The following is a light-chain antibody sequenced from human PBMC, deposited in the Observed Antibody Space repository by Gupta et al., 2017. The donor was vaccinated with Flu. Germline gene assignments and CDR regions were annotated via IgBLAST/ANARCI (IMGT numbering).Light chain of an antibody. CDR1: SSDVGRYNY. CDR2: EVS. Sequence: SALTKPASVSGSPGPSIIISGTGTSSDVGRYNYVSWYQQHPGTAPKLMIYEVSNRPSGVSHRFSGSKSDNTASLTISGLQAEDEADYYCGSYTTISSWVFGGGTKVTVL. CDR3: GSYTTISSWV. V-gene: IGLV2-14*01. J-gene: IGLJ3*02.